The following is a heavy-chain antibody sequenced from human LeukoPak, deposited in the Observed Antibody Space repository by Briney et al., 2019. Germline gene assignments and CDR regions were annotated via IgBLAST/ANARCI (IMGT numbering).Heavy chain of an antibody. V-gene: IGHV3-48*04. Sequence: GGSLRLSCAASGFTFSSYSMNWVRQAPGKGLEWVSYISSSSSTIYYADSVMGRFTISRDNAKNSLYLQMNSLRAEDTAVYYCARDGGYTSLDYWGQGTLVTVSS. D-gene: IGHD6-13*01. CDR3: ARDGGYTSLDY. CDR1: GFTFSSYS. J-gene: IGHJ4*02. CDR2: ISSSSSTI.